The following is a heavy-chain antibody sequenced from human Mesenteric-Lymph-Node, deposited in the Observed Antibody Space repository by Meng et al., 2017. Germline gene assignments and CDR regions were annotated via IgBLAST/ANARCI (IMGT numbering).Heavy chain of an antibody. CDR2: ISSSGSTI. CDR3: ARYRAYYDFWSGYYRPGGYYYYGMDV. J-gene: IGHJ6*02. Sequence: GESLKISCAASGFTFSSYEMNWVRQAPGKGLEWVSYISSSGSTIYYADSVKGRFTISRDNAKNSLYLQMNSLRAEDTAVYYCARYRAYYDFWSGYYRPGGYYYYGMDVWGQGTTVTVSS. CDR1: GFTFSSYE. D-gene: IGHD3-3*01. V-gene: IGHV3-48*03.